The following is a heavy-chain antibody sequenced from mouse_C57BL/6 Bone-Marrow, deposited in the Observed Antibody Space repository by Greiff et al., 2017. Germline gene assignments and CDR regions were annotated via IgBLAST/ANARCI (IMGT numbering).Heavy chain of an antibody. J-gene: IGHJ4*01. CDR1: GYAFSSSW. CDR2: IYPGDGDT. D-gene: IGHD1-1*01. V-gene: IGHV1-82*01. CDR3: ARGGLLRAMDY. Sequence: VNLVESGPELVKPGASVKISCKASGYAFSSSWMNWVKQRPGKGLEWIGRIYPGDGDTNYNGKFKGKATLTADKSSSTTYMQLSSLTSEDSAVYFCARGGLLRAMDYWGQGTSVTVSS.